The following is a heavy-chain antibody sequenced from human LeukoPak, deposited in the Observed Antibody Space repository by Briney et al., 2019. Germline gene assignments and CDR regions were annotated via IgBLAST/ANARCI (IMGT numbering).Heavy chain of an antibody. J-gene: IGHJ4*02. CDR3: ARELGTYFDY. CDR2: IYYTGST. Sequence: SETLSLTCTVSGGSISTHFWTWIRQPPGMGLEWIGYIYYTGSTNYSPSLKSRVTISLDTSKNQFSLHLSFVTAADTAVYYCARELGTYFDYWGQGPLVTVSS. D-gene: IGHD7-27*01. CDR1: GGSISTHF. V-gene: IGHV4-59*11.